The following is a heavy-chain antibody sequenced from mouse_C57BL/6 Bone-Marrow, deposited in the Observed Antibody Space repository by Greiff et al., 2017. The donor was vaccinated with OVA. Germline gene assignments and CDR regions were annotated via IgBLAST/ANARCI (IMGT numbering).Heavy chain of an antibody. CDR2: IWSGGST. CDR1: GFSLTSYG. CDR3: ARNYYGSSSWFAY. V-gene: IGHV2-2*01. J-gene: IGHJ3*01. D-gene: IGHD1-1*01. Sequence: QVQLKQSGPGLVQPSQSLSITCTVSGFSLTSYGVHWVRQSPGKGLAWLGVIWSGGSTDYNAAFISRLSISTDNSKGHVFFKMNRLQADDTDIYYSARNYYGSSSWFAYWGQGTLVTVSA.